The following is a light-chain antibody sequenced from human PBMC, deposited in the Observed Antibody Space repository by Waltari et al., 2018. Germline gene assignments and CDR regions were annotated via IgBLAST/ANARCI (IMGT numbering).Light chain of an antibody. CDR2: WAS. Sequence: DIVMTQSPDSLAVSLGERATINCKSSQSVLYSSNTKNDLAWYQQKPGQPPKLLIYWASTRESGVPDRFSGSGSGTDFTLTISSLQAEDVAVYYCQQYYSTPYTFGQGTKLEI. CDR1: QSVLYSSNTKND. CDR3: QQYYSTPYT. J-gene: IGKJ2*01. V-gene: IGKV4-1*01.